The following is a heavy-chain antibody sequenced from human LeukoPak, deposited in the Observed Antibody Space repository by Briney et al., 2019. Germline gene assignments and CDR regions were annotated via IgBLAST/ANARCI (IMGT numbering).Heavy chain of an antibody. D-gene: IGHD4-17*01. J-gene: IGHJ3*02. Sequence: SETLSLTCTVSGGSISSYYWTWVRQPAGKGLEWIGRIYPSGSTNYNPSLKTRVAMSLDTSKNQFSLRLWSVTAADTAVYFCARHDYGDYVPAFDIWGQGTLLTVSS. CDR1: GGSISSYY. CDR3: ARHDYGDYVPAFDI. CDR2: IYPSGST. V-gene: IGHV4-4*07.